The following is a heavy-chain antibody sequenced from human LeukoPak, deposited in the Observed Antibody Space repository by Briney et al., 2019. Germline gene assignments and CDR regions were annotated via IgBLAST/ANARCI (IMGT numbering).Heavy chain of an antibody. CDR1: GAPMSSYY. V-gene: IGHV4-4*07. J-gene: IGHJ4*02. CDR2: IYGSGST. Sequence: SETLSLTCTVSGAPMSSYYWAWIRQPAGKGLEWIGRIYGSGSTNYNPSLQRRVTMSIDTSENQFSLNLTSVTAADTATYYCATFKYDSWFFDNWGQGTLVTVSS. D-gene: IGHD3-16*01. CDR3: ATFKYDSWFFDN.